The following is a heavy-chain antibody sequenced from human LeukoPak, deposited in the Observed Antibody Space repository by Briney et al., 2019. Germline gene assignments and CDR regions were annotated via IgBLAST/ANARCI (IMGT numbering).Heavy chain of an antibody. J-gene: IGHJ4*02. Sequence: GGTLRLSCAASGFTSSSFAMSSVRGAPGQGLGWGSAISGSGSSTYYADSVKGRFTISRDNSRNTLSVQMNSLGADDTAVYYCATGGPGYNYGFDSWGQGTLVTVSS. CDR2: ISGSGSST. V-gene: IGHV3-23*01. D-gene: IGHD5-18*01. CDR1: GFTSSSFA. CDR3: ATGGPGYNYGFDS.